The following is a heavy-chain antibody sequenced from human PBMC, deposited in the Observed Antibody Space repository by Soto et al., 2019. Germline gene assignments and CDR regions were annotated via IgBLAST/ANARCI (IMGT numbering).Heavy chain of an antibody. CDR3: ARGTYYYDSSGYYQYFDY. Sequence: PGGSLRLSCAASGFTFSSYWMHWVRQAPGKGLVWVSRINSDGSSTSYADSVKGRFTISRDNAKNTLYLQMNSLRAEDTAVYYCARGTYYYDSSGYYQYFDYWGQGTLVTVSS. CDR2: INSDGSST. D-gene: IGHD3-22*01. V-gene: IGHV3-74*01. J-gene: IGHJ4*02. CDR1: GFTFSSYW.